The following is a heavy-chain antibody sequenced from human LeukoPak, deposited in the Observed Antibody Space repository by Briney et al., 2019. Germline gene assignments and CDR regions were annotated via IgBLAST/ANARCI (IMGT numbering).Heavy chain of an antibody. V-gene: IGHV1-2*02. J-gene: IGHJ4*02. CDR3: ARGRGYCSSTSCYRPYLYYFDY. CDR2: INPNSGGT. CDR1: GYTFTGYY. D-gene: IGHD2-2*02. Sequence: ASVKVSCKASGYTFTGYYMHWVRQAPGQGLEWMGWINPNSGGTNYAQKFQGRVTMTRDTSISTAYMELSRLRSDDTAVYYCARGRGYCSSTSCYRPYLYYFDYWGQGTLVTVSS.